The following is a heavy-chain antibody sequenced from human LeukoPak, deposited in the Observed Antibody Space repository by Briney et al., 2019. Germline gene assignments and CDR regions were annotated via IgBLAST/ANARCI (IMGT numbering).Heavy chain of an antibody. V-gene: IGHV3-21*01. D-gene: IGHD3-10*01. J-gene: IGHJ4*02. CDR1: GFTFSRYS. CDR2: IYFTGNYI. CDR3: AREFNTVGNFDY. Sequence: PGGSLRLSCVTSGFTFSRYSMRWVRQAPGKGLEWVSSIYFTGNYISYADSVKGRFTISRDNAKNSLYLQMNSLRAEDTAVYYCAREFNTVGNFDYWGQGTLVTASS.